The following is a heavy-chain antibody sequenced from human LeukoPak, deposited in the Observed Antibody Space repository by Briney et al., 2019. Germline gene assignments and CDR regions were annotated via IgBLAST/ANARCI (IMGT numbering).Heavy chain of an antibody. Sequence: GASVKVSCKASGYTFTGYYMHWVRQAPGQGLEWMGWINPNSGGTNYAQEFQGWVTMTRDTSISTAYMELSRLRSDDTAVYYCARGRPIYYGSGSYYNRDAFDIWGQGTMVTVSS. CDR1: GYTFTGYY. CDR2: INPNSGGT. J-gene: IGHJ3*02. V-gene: IGHV1-2*04. CDR3: ARGRPIYYGSGSYYNRDAFDI. D-gene: IGHD3-10*01.